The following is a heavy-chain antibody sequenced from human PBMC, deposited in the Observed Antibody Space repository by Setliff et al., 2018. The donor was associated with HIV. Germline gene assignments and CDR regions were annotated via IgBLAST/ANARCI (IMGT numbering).Heavy chain of an antibody. D-gene: IGHD2-15*01. Sequence: ASVKVSCKTSGYTFTSYGMNWIRQAPGQGLEWMGWTYLGATNYAQRFRDRFTVTTDTSTSTAYMEIKSLTSDDTAVYYCARGYCGGGICYSPNWLDPWGQGTLVTVSS. J-gene: IGHJ5*02. V-gene: IGHV1-18*04. CDR3: ARGYCGGGICYSPNWLDP. CDR1: GYTFTSYG. CDR2: TYLGAT.